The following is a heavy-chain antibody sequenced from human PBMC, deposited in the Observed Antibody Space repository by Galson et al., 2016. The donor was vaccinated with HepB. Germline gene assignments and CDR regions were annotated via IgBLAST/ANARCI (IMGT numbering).Heavy chain of an antibody. Sequence: SLRLSCAASGFTFRSYGMHWVRQAPGKGLEWLAGILYDGSNEYYGDSVKGRFTISRDNSKNTLYLQMNSLRAEDTAVYYCTRARRPWGMGRKDAFDIWGQGTMVTVSS. D-gene: IGHD2-8*01. J-gene: IGHJ3*02. CDR2: ILYDGSNE. CDR1: GFTFRSYG. CDR3: TRARRPWGMGRKDAFDI. V-gene: IGHV3-33*05.